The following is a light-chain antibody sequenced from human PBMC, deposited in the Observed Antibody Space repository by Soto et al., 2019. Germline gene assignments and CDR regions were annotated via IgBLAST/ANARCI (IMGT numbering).Light chain of an antibody. V-gene: IGLV2-14*03. CDR2: DVS. Sequence: QSALNQPASVDGSPGQSITISCTSTSSDVGGYNYVSWYQHHPGKAPKLMIYDVSNRPSGVSNRFSGSKSDNTASLTISGLQPEDEADYYCSSYTTSNTRQIVFGTGTKVTVL. J-gene: IGLJ1*01. CDR3: SSYTTSNTRQIV. CDR1: SSDVGGYNY.